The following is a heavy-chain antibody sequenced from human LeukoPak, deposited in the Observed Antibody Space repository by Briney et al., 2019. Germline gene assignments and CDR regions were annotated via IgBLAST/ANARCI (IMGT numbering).Heavy chain of an antibody. CDR3: ATYKNWVAGDV. CDR1: GFSFSDSW. Sequence: GGSLRLSCAASGFSFSDSWMSWVRQAPGKGPEWVANIKEDESQEHYADTVKGRFTVSRDNAKNSLFLQMNSLRVEDTAVYYCATYKNWVAGDVWGQGTTVSVSS. D-gene: IGHD7-27*01. CDR2: IKEDESQE. J-gene: IGHJ6*02. V-gene: IGHV3-7*01.